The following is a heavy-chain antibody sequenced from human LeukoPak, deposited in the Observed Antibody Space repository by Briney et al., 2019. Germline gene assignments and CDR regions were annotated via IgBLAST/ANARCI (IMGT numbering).Heavy chain of an antibody. D-gene: IGHD1-26*01. J-gene: IGHJ4*02. V-gene: IGHV4-59*12. CDR1: GGSISSYY. Sequence: KPSETLSLTCTVSGGSISSYYWSWIRQLPGKGLEWIGYIYYSGSTNYNPSLKSRVTMSVDTSKNQFSLQLKSVTPEDTAVYYCARSQTGGTFDYWGQGALVTVSS. CDR3: ARSQTGGTFDY. CDR2: IYYSGST.